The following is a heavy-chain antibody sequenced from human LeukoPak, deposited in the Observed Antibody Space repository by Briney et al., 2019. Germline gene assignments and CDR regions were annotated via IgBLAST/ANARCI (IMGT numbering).Heavy chain of an antibody. CDR3: AKDLVYDAFPSWFDP. J-gene: IGHJ5*02. Sequence: PGGSLRLSCAASGFTFSSYAMNWVRQAPGKGLEWVSTISSSGTDTYYADSVKGRFTISRGSSKNTLYLQMNSLRAEDTAIYYCAKDLVYDAFPSWFDPWGQGTLVTVSS. CDR2: ISSSGTDT. D-gene: IGHD5/OR15-5a*01. CDR1: GFTFSSYA. V-gene: IGHV3-23*01.